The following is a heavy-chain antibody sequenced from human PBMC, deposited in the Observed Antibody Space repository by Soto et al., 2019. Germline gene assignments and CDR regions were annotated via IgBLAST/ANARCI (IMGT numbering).Heavy chain of an antibody. D-gene: IGHD6-13*01. V-gene: IGHV3-11*01. CDR3: ARERNSSSWSRALNDY. Sequence: GSLRLSCAASGFTFSDYYMSWIRQAPGKGLEWVSYISSSGGTIYYADSVKGRFTISRDNAKNSLYLQMNSLRAEDTAVYYCARERNSSSWSRALNDYWGQGTLVTVSS. CDR2: ISSSGGTI. J-gene: IGHJ4*02. CDR1: GFTFSDYY.